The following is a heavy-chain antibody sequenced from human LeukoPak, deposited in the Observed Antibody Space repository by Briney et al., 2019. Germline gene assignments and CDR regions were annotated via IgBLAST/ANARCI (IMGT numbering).Heavy chain of an antibody. CDR3: ARTIYDFWTGPTGYYYYMDV. Sequence: PSETLSLTCTVSGGSISSYYWSWIRQPPGKGLEWIGYIYYSGSTNYNPSLKSRVTISVDTSKNQFSLKLSSVTAADTAGYYCARTIYDFWTGPTGYYYYMDVWGKGTTVTVSS. V-gene: IGHV4-59*01. CDR2: IYYSGST. D-gene: IGHD3-3*01. CDR1: GGSISSYY. J-gene: IGHJ6*03.